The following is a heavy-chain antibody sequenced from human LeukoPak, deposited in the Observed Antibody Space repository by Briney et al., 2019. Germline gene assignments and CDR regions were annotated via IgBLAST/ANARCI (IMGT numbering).Heavy chain of an antibody. CDR2: IKQEGSEK. CDR1: GFTFSTYW. V-gene: IGHV3-7*03. D-gene: IGHD3-3*01. Sequence: GGSLRLSCAASGFTFSTYWMNWVRQAPGKGLEWVANIKQEGSEKYYVDSVKGRFTLYRESAKNSTYLQMNSLRAEDTAVYYCARAEWSNWYFDLWGRGTLVTVSS. CDR3: ARAEWSNWYFDL. J-gene: IGHJ2*01.